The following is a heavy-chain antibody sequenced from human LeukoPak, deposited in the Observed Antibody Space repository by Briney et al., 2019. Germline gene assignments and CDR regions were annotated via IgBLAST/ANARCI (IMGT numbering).Heavy chain of an antibody. Sequence: ASVKVSCKASGYTFTGYHIHWVRQAPGQGLEWMGRINPYSGDTNFAQKFQGRVTMTRDTSITTAYMDLSSLTPDDMAVYFCARDQGSLTRSWYTGYWGQGTQVTVSS. V-gene: IGHV1-2*06. CDR2: INPYSGDT. CDR3: ARDQGSLTRSWYTGY. D-gene: IGHD6-13*01. CDR1: GYTFTGYH. J-gene: IGHJ4*02.